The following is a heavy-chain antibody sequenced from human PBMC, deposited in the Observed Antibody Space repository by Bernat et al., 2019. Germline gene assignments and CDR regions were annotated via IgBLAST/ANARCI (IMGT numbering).Heavy chain of an antibody. D-gene: IGHD3-22*01. CDR2: IYYSGST. J-gene: IGHJ4*02. CDR1: GGSISSGGYY. CDR3: ARDREYDSSGYYFSWDY. V-gene: IGHV4-31*03. Sequence: QVQLQESGPGLVKPSQTLSLTCTVSGGSISSGGYYWSWIRQHPGKGLEWIGYIYYSGSTYYNPSLKSRVTISVDTSKNQFSLKLSSVTAADTAVYYCARDREYDSSGYYFSWDYWGQGTLVTVSS.